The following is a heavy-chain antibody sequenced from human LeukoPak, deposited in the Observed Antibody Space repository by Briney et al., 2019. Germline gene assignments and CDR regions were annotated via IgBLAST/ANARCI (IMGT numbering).Heavy chain of an antibody. J-gene: IGHJ4*02. D-gene: IGHD6-13*01. Sequence: ASVKVSCKASGSTFSSYAISWVRQAPGQGLEWMGGIIPIFGTANYAQKFQGRVTITADESTSTAYMELSSLRSEDTAVYYCARDLFAAAAPNGDWGQGTLVTVSS. V-gene: IGHV1-69*13. CDR2: IIPIFGTA. CDR3: ARDLFAAAAPNGD. CDR1: GSTFSSYA.